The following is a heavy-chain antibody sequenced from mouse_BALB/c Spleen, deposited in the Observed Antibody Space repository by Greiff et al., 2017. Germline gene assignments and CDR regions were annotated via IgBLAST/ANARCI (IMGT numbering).Heavy chain of an antibody. Sequence: QVQLQQPGAELVKPGASVKLSCKASGYTFTSYYMYWVKQRPGQGLEWIGGINPSNGGTNFNEKFKSKATLTVDKSSSTAYMQLSSLTSEDSAVYYCTRSPLYGYFDDWGQGTTLTVSS. D-gene: IGHD1-1*01. CDR1: GYTFTSYY. CDR2: INPSNGGT. V-gene: IGHV1S81*02. J-gene: IGHJ2*01. CDR3: TRSPLYGYFDD.